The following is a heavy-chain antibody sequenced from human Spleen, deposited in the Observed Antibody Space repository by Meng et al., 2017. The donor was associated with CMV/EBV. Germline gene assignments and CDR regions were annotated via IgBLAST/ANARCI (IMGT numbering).Heavy chain of an antibody. J-gene: IGHJ3*01. CDR2: IKEDGSEK. Sequence: GGSLRLSCVVSGFTFNKFWMTWVRQAPGKGLEWVANIKEDGSEKNYVDSVKGRFTISRDNAKDSLFLQMNSLTAEDTAVYYCVRETAEDAFDVWGQGTVVTVSS. V-gene: IGHV3-7*03. CDR1: GFTFNKFW. D-gene: IGHD6-19*01. CDR3: VRETAEDAFDV.